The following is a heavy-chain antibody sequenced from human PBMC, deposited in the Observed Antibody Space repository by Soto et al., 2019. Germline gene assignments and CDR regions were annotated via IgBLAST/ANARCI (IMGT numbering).Heavy chain of an antibody. D-gene: IGHD2-21*01. CDR1: GGSISSGDYY. V-gene: IGHV4-30-4*01. J-gene: IGHJ4*02. CDR2: IYYSGST. Sequence: SETLSLTCTVSGGSISSGDYYWSWIRQPPGKGLEWIGYIYYSGSTYYNPSLKSRVTISVDTSKNQFSLKLSSVTAADTAVYYCARGSYSVVVSDYWGQGTLVTVSS. CDR3: ARGSYSVVVSDY.